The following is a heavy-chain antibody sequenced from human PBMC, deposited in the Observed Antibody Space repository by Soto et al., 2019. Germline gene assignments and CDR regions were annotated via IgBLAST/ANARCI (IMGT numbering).Heavy chain of an antibody. V-gene: IGHV3-21*01. D-gene: IGHD3-3*01. CDR1: GFTFSSYS. J-gene: IGHJ4*02. CDR3: ARGPSSIFGVVTDWVQPPYFDY. Sequence: EVQLVESGGGLVKPGGSLRLSCAASGFTFSSYSMNWVRQAPGKGLEWVSSISSSSSYIYYADSVKGRFTISRDNAKNSLYLQMNSLRAEDTAVYYCARGPSSIFGVVTDWVQPPYFDYWGQGTLVTVSS. CDR2: ISSSSSYI.